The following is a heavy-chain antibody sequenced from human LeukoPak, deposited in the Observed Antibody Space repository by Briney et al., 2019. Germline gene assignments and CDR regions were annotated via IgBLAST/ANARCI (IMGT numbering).Heavy chain of an antibody. D-gene: IGHD6-13*01. CDR1: GYTFTSYG. Sequence: ASVKVSCKASGYTFTSYGISWVQQAPGQGLEWVGWISAYNGNTNYAQKLQGRVTMTTDTSTSTAYMELRSLRSDDTAVYYCARDGYSSSWASLTYYYYGMDVWGQGTTVTVSS. CDR3: ARDGYSSSWASLTYYYYGMDV. J-gene: IGHJ6*02. CDR2: ISAYNGNT. V-gene: IGHV1-18*01.